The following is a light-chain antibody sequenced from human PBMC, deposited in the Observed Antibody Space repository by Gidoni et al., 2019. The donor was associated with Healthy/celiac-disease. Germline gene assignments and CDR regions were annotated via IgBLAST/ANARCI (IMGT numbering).Light chain of an antibody. Sequence: AIRMTQSPSSFSASTGDRVTITWRASQGISSYLAWYQQKPGKAPKLLIYAASTLQSGVPSRFSGSGSGTDFTLTISCLQSEDFATYYCQQYYSYPQFTFGPGTKVDIK. J-gene: IGKJ3*01. V-gene: IGKV1-8*01. CDR2: AAS. CDR1: QGISSY. CDR3: QQYYSYPQFT.